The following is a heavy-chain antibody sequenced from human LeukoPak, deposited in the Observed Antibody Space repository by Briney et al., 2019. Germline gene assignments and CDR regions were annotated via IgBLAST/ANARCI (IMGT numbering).Heavy chain of an antibody. D-gene: IGHD3-3*01. CDR1: GYTFTSYY. CDR2: INPNSGGT. J-gene: IGHJ5*02. V-gene: IGHV1-2*02. Sequence: ASVQFSCKASGYTFTSYYMHWVRQAPGQGLEWMGWINPNSGGTNYAQKFQGRVTMTRDTSISTAYMELSRLRSDDTAVYYCARGIRFLEWLLEYNWFDPWGQGTLVTVSS. CDR3: ARGIRFLEWLLEYNWFDP.